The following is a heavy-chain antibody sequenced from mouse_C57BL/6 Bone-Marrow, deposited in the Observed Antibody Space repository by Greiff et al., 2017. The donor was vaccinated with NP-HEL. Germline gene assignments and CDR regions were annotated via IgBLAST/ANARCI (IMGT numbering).Heavy chain of an antibody. D-gene: IGHD1-1*01. J-gene: IGHJ4*01. CDR3: ARSPITTVVPAMDY. CDR2: IYPGDGDT. Sequence: VQLVESGPELVKPGASVKISCKASGYAFSSSWMNWVKQRPGKGLEWIGRIYPGDGDTNYNGKFKGKATLTADKSSSTAYMQLSSLTSEDSAVYFCARSPITTVVPAMDYWGQGTSVTVSS. V-gene: IGHV1-82*01. CDR1: GYAFSSSW.